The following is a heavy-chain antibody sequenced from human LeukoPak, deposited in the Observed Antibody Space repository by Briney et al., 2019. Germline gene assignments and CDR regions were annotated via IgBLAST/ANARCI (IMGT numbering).Heavy chain of an antibody. Sequence: SETLSLTCAVYGGSFSGYYWSWIRQPPGKGLEWIGEINHSGSTNYNPSLKSRVTISVDTSKNQFSLKLSSVTAADTAVYYCARGGIQLWLAFYYWGQGTLATVSS. CDR3: ARGGIQLWLAFYY. V-gene: IGHV4-34*01. J-gene: IGHJ4*02. CDR2: INHSGST. D-gene: IGHD5-18*01. CDR1: GGSFSGYY.